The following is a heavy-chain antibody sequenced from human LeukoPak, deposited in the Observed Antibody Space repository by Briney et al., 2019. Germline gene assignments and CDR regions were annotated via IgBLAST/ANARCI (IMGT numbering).Heavy chain of an antibody. J-gene: IGHJ4*02. CDR1: GFSFSSFG. CDR2: MSGSTDTR. CDR3: AKSFPYYYGSGSYYLNPFDS. Sequence: GGSLRLSCAASGFSFSSFGMSWVRQAPGKGLEWVSGMSGSTDTRNYEDSVKGRFTISRDNSKNTLYLQMNSLRAEDTAIYYCAKSFPYYYGSGSYYLNPFDSWGQGTLVTVSS. D-gene: IGHD3-10*01. V-gene: IGHV3-23*01.